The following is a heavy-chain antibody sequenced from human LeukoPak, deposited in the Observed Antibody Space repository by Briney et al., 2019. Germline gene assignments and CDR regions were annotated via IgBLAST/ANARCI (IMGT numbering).Heavy chain of an antibody. D-gene: IGHD3-9*01. J-gene: IGHJ3*02. CDR2: ISSSSSYV. CDR3: ARDLTGHDAFDI. Sequence: GGSLRLSCAASGFTFSSYSMNWVRQAPGKGLEWVSSISSSSSYVYYADSVKVRFTISRDNAKNSLYLQMNSLRAEDTAVYYCARDLTGHDAFDIWGQGTMVTVSS. V-gene: IGHV3-21*01. CDR1: GFTFSSYS.